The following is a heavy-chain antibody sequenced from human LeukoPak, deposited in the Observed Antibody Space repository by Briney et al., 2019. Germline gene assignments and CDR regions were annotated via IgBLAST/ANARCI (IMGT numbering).Heavy chain of an antibody. CDR3: ARAGLRWLQFTHFDY. CDR1: GGSISSGGYS. D-gene: IGHD5-24*01. CDR2: IYYSGST. J-gene: IGHJ4*02. Sequence: KSSETLSLTCTVSGGSISSGGYSWSWIRQPPGKGLEWIGYIYYSGSTYYNPSLKSRVTISVDTSKNQFSLKLSSVTAADTAVYYCARAGLRWLQFTHFDYWGQGTLVTVSS. V-gene: IGHV4-30-4*07.